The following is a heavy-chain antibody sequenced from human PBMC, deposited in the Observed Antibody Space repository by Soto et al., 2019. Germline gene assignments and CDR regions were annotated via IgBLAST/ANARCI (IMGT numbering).Heavy chain of an antibody. J-gene: IGHJ4*02. CDR2: VDPNGGGS. D-gene: IGHD4-17*01. CDR3: ATWVDYGDFEGFDF. Sequence: ASVKVSCKASGYTFTSYGISWVRQAPGQGLEWMGWVDPNGGGSNSAQKFQGSVTMAWDTSITTAYLDLTRLTTNDTATYFCATWVDYGDFEGFDFWGQGTLVTVSS. CDR1: GYTFTSYG. V-gene: IGHV1-2*04.